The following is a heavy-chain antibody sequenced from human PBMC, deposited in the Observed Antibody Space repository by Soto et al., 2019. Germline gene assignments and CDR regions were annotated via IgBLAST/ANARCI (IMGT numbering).Heavy chain of an antibody. D-gene: IGHD5-18*01. CDR1: GGSIRSHY. Sequence: SETLSLTCTVSGGSIRSHYWSWIRQPPGKGLEWIGYIYYTGNTNYNPSLKSRVIISVDTSKNLFSLKLTSVTAADTAVYYCARIPVDTSMIYWLDPWGQGTLVTVS. CDR2: IYYTGNT. V-gene: IGHV4-59*11. CDR3: ARIPVDTSMIYWLDP. J-gene: IGHJ5*02.